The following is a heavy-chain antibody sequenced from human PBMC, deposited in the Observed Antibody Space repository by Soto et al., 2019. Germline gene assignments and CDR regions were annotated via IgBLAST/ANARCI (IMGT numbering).Heavy chain of an antibody. CDR3: ARESGGATATLDYYYFYMDG. Sequence: ASVKVSCKASGDRFTDYYMHWVRQAPGQGLEWMGWINPNSGVTKYAQKFQGWVTMTRDTSIRTVYMQLSRLGFDDTAIYYCARESGGATATLDYYYFYMDGWGTGTTVTVSS. V-gene: IGHV1-2*04. CDR1: GDRFTDYY. CDR2: INPNSGVT. D-gene: IGHD5-12*01. J-gene: IGHJ6*03.